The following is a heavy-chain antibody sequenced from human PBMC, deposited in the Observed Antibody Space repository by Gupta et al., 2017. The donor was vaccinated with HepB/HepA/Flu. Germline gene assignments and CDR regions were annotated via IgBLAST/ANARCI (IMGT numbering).Heavy chain of an antibody. CDR1: GFTFSTYW. Sequence: EVQLVESGGGLVQPGGSLRLSCAASGFTFSTYWMHWVRQAPGEGLVWVSRINGDGSSTNSADSVQGRFTISRDNARNTLYLQMNSLRAEDTAVYYCARDRYSSSYGLDVWGQGTTVTVSS. V-gene: IGHV3-74*01. CDR2: INGDGSST. D-gene: IGHD6-6*01. J-gene: IGHJ6*02. CDR3: ARDRYSSSYGLDV.